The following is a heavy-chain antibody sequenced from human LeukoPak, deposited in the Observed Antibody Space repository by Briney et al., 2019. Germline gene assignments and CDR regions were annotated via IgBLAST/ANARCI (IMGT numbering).Heavy chain of an antibody. CDR3: ARDVNHYGSGSYSHYYYYGMDV. J-gene: IGHJ6*02. D-gene: IGHD3-10*01. V-gene: IGHV1-2*04. CDR1: GYTFTGYY. Sequence: VASVKVSCKASGYTFTGYYMHWVRQAPGQGLEWMGWINPNSGGTNYAQKFQGWVTMTRDTSISTAYMELSRLRSDDTAVYYCARDVNHYGSGSYSHYYYYGMDVWGQGTTVTVSS. CDR2: INPNSGGT.